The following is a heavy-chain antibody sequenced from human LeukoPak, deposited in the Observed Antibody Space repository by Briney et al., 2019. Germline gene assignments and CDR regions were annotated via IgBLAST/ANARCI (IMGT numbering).Heavy chain of an antibody. CDR3: ARVSCGYNCHYAMDV. Sequence: GASVKVSCKASGYTFASYGISWLRQAPGQGLEWVGWVSAHSGNTKYAERVQGRASTTADTSTSTAYMELRSLRSDDTALYYCARVSCGYNCHYAMDVWGQGTTVTVSS. D-gene: IGHD5-18*01. CDR2: VSAHSGNT. CDR1: GYTFASYG. J-gene: IGHJ6*02. V-gene: IGHV1-18*01.